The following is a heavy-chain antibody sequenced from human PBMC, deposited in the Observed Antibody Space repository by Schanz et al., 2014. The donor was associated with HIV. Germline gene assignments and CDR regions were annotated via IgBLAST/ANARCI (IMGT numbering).Heavy chain of an antibody. CDR1: GFNFNNYA. CDR2: INNRANSI. D-gene: IGHD4-17*01. CDR3: ARDLHDYGDARTDY. J-gene: IGHJ4*02. V-gene: IGHV3-21*06. Sequence: QLVESGGGLIQPGGSLRLSCAASGFNFNNYAMTWVRQAPGKGLEWVSFINNRANSIFYADSVRGRFTVSRDNAKNFLYLQMDSLRAEDTAVYYCARDLHDYGDARTDYWGQGILVTVSS.